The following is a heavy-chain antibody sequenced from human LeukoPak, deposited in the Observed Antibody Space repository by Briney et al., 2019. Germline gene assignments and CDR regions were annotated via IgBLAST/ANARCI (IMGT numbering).Heavy chain of an antibody. CDR2: IFSSGSA. CDR1: GGSISSYY. V-gene: IGHV4-4*09. J-gene: IGHJ4*02. Sequence: SETLSLTCTVSGGSISSYYWSWIRQPPGKGLEWIGYIFSSGSANYNPSLESRVTISLDRSRKQFSLKLKSVTAADTAVYYCARRSSDSTGLWAFDCWGQGTLVTVSS. D-gene: IGHD3-22*01. CDR3: ARRSSDSTGLWAFDC.